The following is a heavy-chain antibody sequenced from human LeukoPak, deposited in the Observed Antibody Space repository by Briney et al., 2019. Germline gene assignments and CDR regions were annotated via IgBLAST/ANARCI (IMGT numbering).Heavy chain of an antibody. CDR3: ARTWIQLWLGYFDY. Sequence: QPGGSLRLSCAASGFTFSSYAMSWVRQAPGKGLEWVSAISGSGGSTYYADSVKGRFTISRDNSKNTLYLQMNSLRAEDTAVYYCARTWIQLWLGYFDYWGQGTLVTVSS. D-gene: IGHD5-18*01. V-gene: IGHV3-23*01. CDR1: GFTFSSYA. CDR2: ISGSGGST. J-gene: IGHJ4*02.